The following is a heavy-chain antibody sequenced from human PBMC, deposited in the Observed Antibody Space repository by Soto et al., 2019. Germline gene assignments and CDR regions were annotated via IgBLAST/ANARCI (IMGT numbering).Heavy chain of an antibody. CDR3: ARDPLKPIAVVPAATPTQRGMDV. D-gene: IGHD2-2*01. J-gene: IGHJ6*02. Sequence: PSETLSLTCTVSGGSISSGDYYWSWIRQPPGKGLEWMGYIYYSGSTYYNPSLKSRVTISVDTSKNQFSLKLSSVTAADTAVYYCARDPLKPIAVVPAATPTQRGMDVWGQGTTVTVSS. CDR2: IYYSGST. V-gene: IGHV4-30-4*01. CDR1: GGSISSGDYY.